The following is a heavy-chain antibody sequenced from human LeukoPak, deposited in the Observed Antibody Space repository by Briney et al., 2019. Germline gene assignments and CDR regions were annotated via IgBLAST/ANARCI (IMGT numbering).Heavy chain of an antibody. CDR1: GFTFSSYS. V-gene: IGHV3-48*04. D-gene: IGHD1-1*01. CDR3: ARDYNYAFDN. J-gene: IGHJ4*02. Sequence: GGSLRLSCAASGFTFSSYSMNWVRQAPGKGLEWISYIGISSGNTKYADSVKGRFTIPGDHAKNSLYLQMNSLRVEDTAVYYCARDYNYAFDNWGQGTLVTVSS. CDR2: IGISSGNT.